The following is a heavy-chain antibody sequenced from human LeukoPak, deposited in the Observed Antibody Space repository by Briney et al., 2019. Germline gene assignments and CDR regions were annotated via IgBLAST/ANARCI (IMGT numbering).Heavy chain of an antibody. CDR1: GFTFSSYA. CDR3: AHIVVVTPGGY. D-gene: IGHD2-21*02. V-gene: IGHV3-23*01. J-gene: IGHJ4*02. CDR2: ISGSGGST. Sequence: GGSLRLSCAASGFTFSSYAMSWVRQAPGKGLEWVSAISGSGGSTYYADSVKGQFTISRDNSKNTLYLQMNSLRAEDTAVYYCAHIVVVTPGGYWGQGTLVTVSS.